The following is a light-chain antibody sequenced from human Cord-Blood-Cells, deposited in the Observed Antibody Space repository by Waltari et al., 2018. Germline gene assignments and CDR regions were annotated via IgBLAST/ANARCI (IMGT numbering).Light chain of an antibody. J-gene: IGLJ2*01. CDR1: SSDVGSYNL. V-gene: IGLV2-23*02. CDR3: CSYAGSSTLV. Sequence: QSALTQPASVSGSPGQSITISCTGTSSDVGSYNLVSWYQQHPGKAPKLMIYEVSKRPSGVYNRFSGSKSGNTASLTLSGLQAEDEADYYCCSYAGSSTLVFGGGTKLTVL. CDR2: EVS.